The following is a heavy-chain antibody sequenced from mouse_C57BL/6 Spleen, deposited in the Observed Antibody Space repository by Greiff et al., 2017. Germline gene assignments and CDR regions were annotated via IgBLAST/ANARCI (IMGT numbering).Heavy chain of an antibody. CDR1: GYTFTSYW. V-gene: IGHV1-53*01. Sequence: QVHVKQSGTELVKPGASVKLSCKASGYTFTSYWMHWVKQRPGQGLEWIGNINPSNGGTNYNEKFKSKATLTVDKSSSTAYMQLSSLTSEDSAVYYCARAQATYFDVWGTGTTVTVSS. CDR2: INPSNGGT. CDR3: ARAQATYFDV. D-gene: IGHD3-2*02. J-gene: IGHJ1*03.